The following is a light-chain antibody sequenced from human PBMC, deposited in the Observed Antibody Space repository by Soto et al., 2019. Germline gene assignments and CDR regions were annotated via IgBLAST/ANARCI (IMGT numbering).Light chain of an antibody. J-gene: IGKJ4*01. CDR3: XXANSFPLT. V-gene: IGKV1-12*01. CDR1: QGISSW. Sequence: DIQMTQSPSSVSASVGDRVTITCRASQGISSWLAWYQQKPGKAPKLLIYAASSLQSGVPSRFXGXXXGXXXXXXXXXLXPEXFXXYYCXXANSFPLTFGGGTKVEIK. CDR2: AAS.